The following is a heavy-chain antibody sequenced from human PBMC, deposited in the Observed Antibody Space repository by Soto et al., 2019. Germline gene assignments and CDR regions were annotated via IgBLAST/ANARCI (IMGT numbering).Heavy chain of an antibody. Sequence: QVQLQESGPGLVKPSQTLSLTCTVSGGSISSGGYYWSWIRQHPGKGLEWIGYIYYSGCTYYNPAVDGRVTISVDTAKNQFALMLSSVTAADTAVYYWARVFGGDCHHCMDVWGQGTTVTVSS. V-gene: IGHV4-31*03. J-gene: IGHJ6*02. CDR3: ARVFGGDCHHCMDV. D-gene: IGHD2-21*02. CDR2: IYYSGCT. CDR1: GGSISSGGYY.